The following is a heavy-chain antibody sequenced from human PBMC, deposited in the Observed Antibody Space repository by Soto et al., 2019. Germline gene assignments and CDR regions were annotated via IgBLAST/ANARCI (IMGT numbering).Heavy chain of an antibody. CDR1: GFSFGSYA. CDR3: ARSSGGSGKLWNYYGMDV. V-gene: IGHV3-21*06. Sequence: GGSLRLSCAASGFSFGSYAMTWVRQAPGKGLEWVSSISSSSSYIYYADSVKGRFTISRDNAKNSLYLQMNSLRAEDTAVYYCARSSGGSGKLWNYYGMDVWGQGTTVTVSS. CDR2: ISSSSSYI. J-gene: IGHJ6*02. D-gene: IGHD3-10*01.